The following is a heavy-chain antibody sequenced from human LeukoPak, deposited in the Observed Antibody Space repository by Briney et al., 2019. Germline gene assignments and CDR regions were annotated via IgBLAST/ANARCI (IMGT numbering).Heavy chain of an antibody. D-gene: IGHD5-18*01. CDR1: GFTFSSYT. CDR2: ISWNSGSI. V-gene: IGHV3-9*01. CDR3: AKDSGYSYGTTFYYYYGMDV. J-gene: IGHJ6*02. Sequence: GGSLRLSCVASGFTFSSYTINWVRQTPGKGLEWVSGISWNSGSIGYADSVKGRFTISRDNAKNSLYLQMNSLRAEDTALYYCAKDSGYSYGTTFYYYYGMDVWGQGTTVTVSS.